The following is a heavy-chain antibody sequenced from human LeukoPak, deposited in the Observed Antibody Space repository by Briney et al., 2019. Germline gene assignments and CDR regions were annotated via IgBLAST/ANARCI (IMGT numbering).Heavy chain of an antibody. V-gene: IGHV1-2*02. Sequence: ASVKVSCKASGYSFTAFYIHWVRQAPGQGLEWMGWMNPNSGGANYAQKFQDRVTMTRDTSISTAYMELSGVRSDDSAVYYCTRDRLGESGWFDPWGQGTLVTVSS. CDR1: GYSFTAFY. CDR2: MNPNSGGA. D-gene: IGHD3-16*01. J-gene: IGHJ5*02. CDR3: TRDRLGESGWFDP.